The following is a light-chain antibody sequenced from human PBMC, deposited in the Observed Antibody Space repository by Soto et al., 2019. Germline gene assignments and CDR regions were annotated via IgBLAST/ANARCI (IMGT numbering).Light chain of an antibody. Sequence: DIVMTQSPLSMSVTPGEPASISCRSSQSLLHSNGYNYLDWYLQKPGQSPQFLIYLGSTRASGVPDRFSASGSGTDFTLKISRVEAEDVGVYYCMRALQSPYTFGQGTKLEIK. V-gene: IGKV2-28*01. CDR1: QSLLHSNGYNY. J-gene: IGKJ2*01. CDR3: MRALQSPYT. CDR2: LGS.